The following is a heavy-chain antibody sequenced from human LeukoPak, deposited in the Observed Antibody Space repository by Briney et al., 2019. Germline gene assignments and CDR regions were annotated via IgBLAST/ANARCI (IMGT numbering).Heavy chain of an antibody. D-gene: IGHD2-2*02. CDR3: ALDCSSTSCYKFGFDY. V-gene: IGHV1-24*01. Sequence: ASVTVSCKVSGYTLTELSMHWVRQAPGKGLEWMGGFDPEDGETIYAQKFQGRVTMTEDTSTDTAYMELSSLRSEDTAVYYCALDCSSTSCYKFGFDYWGQGTLVTVSS. J-gene: IGHJ4*02. CDR1: GYTLTELS. CDR2: FDPEDGET.